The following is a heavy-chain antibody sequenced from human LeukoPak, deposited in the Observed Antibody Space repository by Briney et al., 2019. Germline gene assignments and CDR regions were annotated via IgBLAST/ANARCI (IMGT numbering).Heavy chain of an antibody. V-gene: IGHV4-34*01. Sequence: SETLSRTCAVYGGSCSGNYWSWIGPPPGKGLEWMGEINHSGSTNYKPSLRSRVTISVDTAKNQFSLKQSSATAPATAVYYCPRGRGSDYWGPGTLVTVSS. J-gene: IGHJ4*02. D-gene: IGHD3-10*01. CDR2: INHSGST. CDR1: GGSCSGNY. CDR3: PRGRGSDY.